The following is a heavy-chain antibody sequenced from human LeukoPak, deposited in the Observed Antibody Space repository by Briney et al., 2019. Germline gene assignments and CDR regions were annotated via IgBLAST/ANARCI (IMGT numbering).Heavy chain of an antibody. D-gene: IGHD6-13*01. V-gene: IGHV4-59*08. J-gene: IGHJ6*02. CDR1: GGSISSYY. CDR2: IYYSGST. CDR3: ARYSSSPPRYYYGMDV. Sequence: SETLSLTCTVSGGSISSYYWSWIRQPPGKGLEWIGYIYYSGSTNYNPSLKSRVTISVDTSKNQFSLKLSSVTAADTAVYYCARYSSSPPRYYYGMDVWGQGTTVTVSS.